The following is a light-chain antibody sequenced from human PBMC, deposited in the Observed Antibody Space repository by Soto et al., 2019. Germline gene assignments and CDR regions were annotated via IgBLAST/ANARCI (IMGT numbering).Light chain of an antibody. Sequence: DIVMTQSPLSLPVTPGEPASISYRSSQSLLHSNGYKYLDGYLQKPGQSPQLLIYLGSNRASGVPDRFSGSESGTDFTLKSSRVEAEDVGVYYCMQALQTPFTFGPGTKVDIK. CDR2: LGS. J-gene: IGKJ3*01. CDR1: QSLLHSNGYKY. V-gene: IGKV2-28*01. CDR3: MQALQTPFT.